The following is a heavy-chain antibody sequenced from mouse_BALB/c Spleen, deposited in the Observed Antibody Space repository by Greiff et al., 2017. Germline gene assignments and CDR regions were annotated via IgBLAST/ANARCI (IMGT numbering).Heavy chain of an antibody. D-gene: IGHD3-2*02. Sequence: QVQLQQSGPELVKPGASVKISCKASGYTFTSYDINWVKQRPGQGLEWIGWIYPGDGSTKYNEKFKGKATLTADKSSSTAYMQLSSLTSENSAVYFCARGEEGCAMDYWGQGTSVTVSS. J-gene: IGHJ4*01. CDR2: IYPGDGST. CDR1: GYTFTSYD. CDR3: ARGEEGCAMDY. V-gene: IGHV1S56*01.